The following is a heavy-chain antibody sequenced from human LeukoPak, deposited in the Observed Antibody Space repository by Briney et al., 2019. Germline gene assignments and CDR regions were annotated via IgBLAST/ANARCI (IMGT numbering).Heavy chain of an antibody. CDR1: GFTFSSSW. CDR3: ARGYYDSSGPYYYYMDV. D-gene: IGHD3-22*01. J-gene: IGHJ6*03. V-gene: IGHV3-74*01. Sequence: GGSLRLSCAAFGFTFSSSWMHWVRQAPGKGLVWVSRVENDGSTTTYADSVKGRFTISRDNAKNTLYLQMNSLRAEDTAVYYCARGYYDSSGPYYYYMDVWGKGATVTISS. CDR2: VENDGSTT.